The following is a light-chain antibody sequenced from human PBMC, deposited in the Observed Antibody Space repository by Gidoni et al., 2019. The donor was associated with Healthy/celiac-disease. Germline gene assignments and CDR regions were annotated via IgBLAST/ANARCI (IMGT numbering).Light chain of an antibody. CDR3: QQYYSTFWT. CDR1: QSVLYSSNNKNY. CDR2: WAS. V-gene: IGKV4-1*01. Sequence: DIVMTQSPDSLAVSLGERATINCKSSQSVLYSSNNKNYLAWYQQKPGQPPKLLIYWASTRESGVPDRCSGSGSGTDFTLTISSLQAEDVAVYYCQQYYSTFWTFGQGTKVEIK. J-gene: IGKJ1*01.